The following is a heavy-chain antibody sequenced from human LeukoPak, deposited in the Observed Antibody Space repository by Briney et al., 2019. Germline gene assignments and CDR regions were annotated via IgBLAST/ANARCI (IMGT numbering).Heavy chain of an antibody. D-gene: IGHD4-23*01. CDR2: INHSGRT. CDR3: ARGRLATVVTPSTPAHFDY. V-gene: IGHV4-34*01. Sequence: SETLSLTCAVFGGSFSNFYWTWIRQPPGKGLEWIGEINHSGRTNYNPSLKSRGSISLYTSRNQGSMNLCSLTAADTAVYYCARGRLATVVTPSTPAHFDYWGQGTLVTVSS. CDR1: GGSFSNFY. J-gene: IGHJ4*02.